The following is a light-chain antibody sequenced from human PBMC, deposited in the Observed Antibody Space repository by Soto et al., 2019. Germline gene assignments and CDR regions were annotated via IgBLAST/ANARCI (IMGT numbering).Light chain of an antibody. J-gene: IGKJ3*01. Sequence: DIVLTQSPGTLSLSPGERATLSCRASQGVSANLLTWYQQKPGQAPRLLMCGASTSATGIPDRFGGSGSGTDFTLTISRREPEDFAVYCCQQYSRSPFTFGHGTKVDI. CDR1: QGVSANL. CDR2: GAS. V-gene: IGKV3-20*01. CDR3: QQYSRSPFT.